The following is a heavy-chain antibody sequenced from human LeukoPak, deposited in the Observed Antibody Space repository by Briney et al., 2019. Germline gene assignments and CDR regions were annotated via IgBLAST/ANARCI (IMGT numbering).Heavy chain of an antibody. V-gene: IGHV3-30-3*01. CDR3: ARDAPANGTFDF. CDR1: GFTFSSYA. Sequence: GGSLRLSCAASGFTFSSYAMHWVRQAPGKGLEWVAVISSDGTNKYYGDSVKGRFTISRDNSKNTLYLQMNSLRAEDTAVYYCARDAPANGTFDFWGQGILVTVSS. D-gene: IGHD6-13*01. J-gene: IGHJ4*02. CDR2: ISSDGTNK.